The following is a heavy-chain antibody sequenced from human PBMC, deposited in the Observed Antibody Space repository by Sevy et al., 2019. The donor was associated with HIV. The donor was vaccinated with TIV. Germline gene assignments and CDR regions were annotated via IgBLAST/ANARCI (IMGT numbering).Heavy chain of an antibody. J-gene: IGHJ4*02. CDR3: ARDGGWSSTSCCVYFDY. V-gene: IGHV3-21*01. D-gene: IGHD2-2*01. Sequence: GGSLRLSCAASGFIFSSYSMNWVRQAPGKGLEWVSAICSSSYIYYADSVKGRFTISRDNAKNTLYLQLNSLRAEDTAVYYCARDGGWSSTSCCVYFDYWGQGTLVTVSS. CDR1: GFIFSSYS. CDR2: ICSSSYI.